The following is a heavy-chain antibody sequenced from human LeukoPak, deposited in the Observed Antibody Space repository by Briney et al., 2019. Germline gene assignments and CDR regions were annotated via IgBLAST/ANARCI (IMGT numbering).Heavy chain of an antibody. CDR2: LFYTGNT. V-gene: IGHV4-39*01. D-gene: IGHD6-13*01. CDR1: GGSISIGSYY. J-gene: IGHJ4*02. Sequence: SETLSLTCTVSGGSISIGSYYWGWIRQPPGKGLEWIGSLFYTGNTYYSPSLKSRVTISVDTSKNQFSLKLSSVTAADTAVYYCARHGSSWYYFDYWGQGALVTVSS. CDR3: ARHGSSWYYFDY.